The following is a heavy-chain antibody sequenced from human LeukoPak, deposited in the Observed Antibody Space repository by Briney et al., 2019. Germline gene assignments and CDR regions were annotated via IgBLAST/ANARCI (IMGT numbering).Heavy chain of an antibody. CDR3: ARDGGGYGWLRAAGTFDYFDY. Sequence: PGGSLRLSCAASGFTFSSYAMHWVRQAPGKGLEWVAVISYDGSNKYYADSVKGRFTISRDNSKNTLYLQMNSLRAEDTAVYYCARDGGGYGWLRAAGTFDYFDYWGQGTLVTVSS. CDR2: ISYDGSNK. D-gene: IGHD6-13*01. CDR1: GFTFSSYA. V-gene: IGHV3-30*04. J-gene: IGHJ4*02.